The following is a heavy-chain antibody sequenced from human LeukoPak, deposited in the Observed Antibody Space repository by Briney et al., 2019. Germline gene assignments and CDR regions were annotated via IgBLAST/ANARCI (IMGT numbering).Heavy chain of an antibody. J-gene: IGHJ3*02. Sequence: SETLFLTCTVSGGSISSYYWSWIRQPAGKGLEGIGRIYTSGSTNYNPSLKSRVTMSVDTSKNQLSLRLRSVTAADTAVYYCARGTVVVPAAVGDDAFDIWGQGTMVTVSS. D-gene: IGHD2-2*01. CDR2: IYTSGST. CDR1: GGSISSYY. V-gene: IGHV4-4*07. CDR3: ARGTVVVPAAVGDDAFDI.